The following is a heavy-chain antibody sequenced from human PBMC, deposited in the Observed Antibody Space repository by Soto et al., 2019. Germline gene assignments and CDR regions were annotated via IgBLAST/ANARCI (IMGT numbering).Heavy chain of an antibody. CDR3: ARLRSLYQLLYNWFDP. CDR2: IYYSGST. D-gene: IGHD2-2*01. CDR1: GGSISSSSYY. Sequence: PSETLSLTCTVSGGSISSSSYYWGWIRQPPGKGLEWIGSIYYSGSTYYNPSLKSRVTISVDTSKNQFSLKLSSVTAADTAVYYCARLRSLYQLLYNWFDPWGQGTLVTVSS. V-gene: IGHV4-39*01. J-gene: IGHJ5*02.